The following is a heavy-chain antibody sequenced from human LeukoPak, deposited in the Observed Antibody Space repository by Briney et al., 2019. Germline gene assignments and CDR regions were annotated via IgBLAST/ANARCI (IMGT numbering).Heavy chain of an antibody. CDR1: GGSISSSNW. CDR2: IYHSGST. V-gene: IGHV4-4*02. CDR3: ARGQRWLQLRGAFDI. D-gene: IGHD5-24*01. Sequence: PSETLSLTCAVSGGSISSSNWWSWVRQPPGKGLEWIGEIYHSGSTNCNPSLKSRVTISVDKSKNQFSLKLSSVTAADTAVYYCARGQRWLQLRGAFDIWGQGTMVTVSS. J-gene: IGHJ3*02.